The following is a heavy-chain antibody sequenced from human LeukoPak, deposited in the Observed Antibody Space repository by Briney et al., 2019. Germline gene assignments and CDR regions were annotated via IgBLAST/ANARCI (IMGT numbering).Heavy chain of an antibody. CDR3: ARGRATIAPFDY. CDR2: INPNSGGT. Sequence: ASVKVTCKASGYTFTGYYMHWVRQAPGQGLEWMGWINPNSGGTNYAQKFQGRVTMTRDTSISTAYMELSRLRSDDTAVCYCARGRATIAPFDYWGQGTLVTVSS. CDR1: GYTFTGYY. J-gene: IGHJ4*02. V-gene: IGHV1-2*02. D-gene: IGHD5-12*01.